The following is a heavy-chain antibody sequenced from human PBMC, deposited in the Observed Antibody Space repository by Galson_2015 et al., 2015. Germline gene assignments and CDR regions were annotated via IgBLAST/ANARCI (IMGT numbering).Heavy chain of an antibody. J-gene: IGHJ6*03. V-gene: IGHV2-5*02. D-gene: IGHD3-16*01. CDR3: AHRQAGGTPASYYYYYYMDV. Sequence: LVKPTQTLTLTCTFSGFSLSTSGVGVGWIRQPPGKALEWLALIYWDDDKRYSPSLKSRLTITKDTSKNQVVLTMTNMDPVDTATYYCAHRQAGGTPASYYYYYYMDVWGKGTTVTVS. CDR1: GFSLSTSGVG. CDR2: IYWDDDK.